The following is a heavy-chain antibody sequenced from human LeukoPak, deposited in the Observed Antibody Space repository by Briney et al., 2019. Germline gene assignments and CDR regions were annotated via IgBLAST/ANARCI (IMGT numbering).Heavy chain of an antibody. CDR2: FDPEDGET. V-gene: IGHV1-24*01. CDR1: GYTLTELS. D-gene: IGHD3-16*02. Sequence: ASVKVSCKVSGYTLTELSMHWVRQAPGKGLEWMGGFDPEDGETIYAQKFQGRVTMTEDTSTDTAYMGLSSLRSEDTAVYYCARAELGITFGGVIVINWFDPWGQGTPVTVSS. CDR3: ARAELGITFGGVIVINWFDP. J-gene: IGHJ5*02.